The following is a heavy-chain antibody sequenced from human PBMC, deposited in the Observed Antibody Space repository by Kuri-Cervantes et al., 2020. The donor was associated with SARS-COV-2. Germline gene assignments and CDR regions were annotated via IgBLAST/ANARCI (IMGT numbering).Heavy chain of an antibody. D-gene: IGHD3-16*01. J-gene: IGHJ6*02. CDR3: AKMGDNYIKGDYGNEV. Sequence: GGSLRLSCAASGFSFSSFPMHWVRHAPGKGLEWVALISTDGNARYYVDFLKGRITISRNNSKNTLHLNMNSLRPEATGVYYCAKMGDNYIKGDYGNEVWDQRITVTVSS. CDR2: ISTDGNAR. V-gene: IGHV3-30*18. CDR1: GFSFSSFP.